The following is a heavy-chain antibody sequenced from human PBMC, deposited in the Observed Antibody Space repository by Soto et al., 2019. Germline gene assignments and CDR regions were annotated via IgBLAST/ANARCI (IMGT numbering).Heavy chain of an antibody. Sequence: QVQLVQSGAEVKKPGSSVKVSCKASGGTFSSYAISWVRQAPGQGREWMGGIIPIFGTANYAQKFQGRVTITADESTSTAYMELSSLRSEDTAVYYCARPIYGSGSSYYYYGMDVWGQGTTVTVSS. J-gene: IGHJ6*02. CDR3: ARPIYGSGSSYYYYGMDV. D-gene: IGHD3-10*01. CDR2: IIPIFGTA. CDR1: GGTFSSYA. V-gene: IGHV1-69*01.